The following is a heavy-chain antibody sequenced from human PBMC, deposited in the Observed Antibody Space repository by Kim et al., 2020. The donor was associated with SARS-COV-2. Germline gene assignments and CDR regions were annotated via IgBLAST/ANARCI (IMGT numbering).Heavy chain of an antibody. D-gene: IGHD3-10*01. J-gene: IGHJ5*02. V-gene: IGHV4-4*07. CDR3: ARDRSVLLWFGEKGDWFDP. CDR1: GGSISSYY. Sequence: SETLSLTCTVSGGSISSYYWSWIRQPAGKGLEWIGRIYTSGSTNYNPSLKSRVTMSVDTSKNQFSLKLSSVTAADTAVYYCARDRSVLLWFGEKGDWFDPWGQGTLVTVSS. CDR2: IYTSGST.